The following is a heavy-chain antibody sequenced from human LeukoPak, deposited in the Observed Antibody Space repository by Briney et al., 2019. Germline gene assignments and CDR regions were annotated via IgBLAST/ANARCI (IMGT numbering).Heavy chain of an antibody. Sequence: PGGSLRLSCVASGFPFSDYYMSWIRQAPGKGLDWVSYISSSGSNIYYADSVKGRFTISRDNAKNSLYLHMNSLRAEDTAVYYCARADSYGYYYYYYYGMDVWGQGTTVTVSS. CDR1: GFPFSDYY. J-gene: IGHJ6*02. CDR3: ARADSYGYYYYYYYGMDV. V-gene: IGHV3-11*01. CDR2: ISSSGSNI. D-gene: IGHD5-18*01.